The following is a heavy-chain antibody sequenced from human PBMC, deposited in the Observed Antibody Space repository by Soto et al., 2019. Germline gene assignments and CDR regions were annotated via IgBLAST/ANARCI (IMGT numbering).Heavy chain of an antibody. J-gene: IGHJ5*02. CDR2: IYATGTT. CDR1: GASIGGFY. V-gene: IGHV4-4*07. D-gene: IGHD2-2*01. Sequence: QVQLQESGPGLVKPSETLSLTCTVSGASIGGFYWSWIRKSAGKGLEWIGRIYATGTTDYNPSLKSRVMMSVDTSKKQFSLKLRSVTAADTAVYYCARVVRFCSSPSCRGRNWFDPWGQGTLVTVTS. CDR3: ARVVRFCSSPSCRGRNWFDP.